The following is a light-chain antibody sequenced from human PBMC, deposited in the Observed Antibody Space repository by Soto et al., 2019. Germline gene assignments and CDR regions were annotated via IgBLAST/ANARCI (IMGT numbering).Light chain of an antibody. V-gene: IGKV3-15*01. CDR1: QSISSS. CDR3: QQYNNGPTYT. CDR2: GAS. Sequence: EIVMTQSPATLSVSPGERATLSFRASQSISSSLAWYQQNPGQAPRLLIYGASTRATGIPARFSGSGSGTEFTLTISSLQSEDFAVYYCQQYNNGPTYTFGQGTKLEIK. J-gene: IGKJ2*01.